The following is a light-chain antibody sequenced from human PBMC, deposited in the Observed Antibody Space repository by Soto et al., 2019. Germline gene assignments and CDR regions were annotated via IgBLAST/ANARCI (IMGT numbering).Light chain of an antibody. CDR2: GAS. J-gene: IGKJ3*01. Sequence: EIVMTQSPATLSVSPGERATLSCRASQSVSSNLAWYQQKPGQAPRLLIYGASTRATGIPARFGGSGSGTDFTLNISRLQSEDFAVYYCQHYNHWPPVTFGPGTKVDIK. V-gene: IGKV3D-15*01. CDR1: QSVSSN. CDR3: QHYNHWPPVT.